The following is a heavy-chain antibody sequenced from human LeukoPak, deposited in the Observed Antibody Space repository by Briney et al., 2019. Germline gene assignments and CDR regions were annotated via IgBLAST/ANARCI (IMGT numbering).Heavy chain of an antibody. CDR2: IYSGGST. CDR1: GFTVSSNY. J-gene: IGHJ6*03. CDR3: ASGSGSYRTPYYYMDV. D-gene: IGHD3-10*01. Sequence: GESLRLSCAASGFTVSSNYMSWVRQAPGKGLEWVSVIYSGGSTYYADSVKGRFTISRDNSKNTLYLQMNSLRAEDTAVYYCASGSGSYRTPYYYMDVWGKGTTVTVSS. V-gene: IGHV3-53*01.